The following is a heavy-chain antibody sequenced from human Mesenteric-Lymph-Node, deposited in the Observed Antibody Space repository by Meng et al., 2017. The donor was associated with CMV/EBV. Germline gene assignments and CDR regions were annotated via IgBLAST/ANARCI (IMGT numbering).Heavy chain of an antibody. CDR1: DSISNSTYY. Sequence: DSISNSTYYCGWVRQPPEKGLEWIASMYYGGNTYYNPSLKSRVTISVDPSKNQFSLKLASVTAADTAVYYCARHRRGKNWDYYLDSWGPATLVTVSS. D-gene: IGHD1-7*01. J-gene: IGHJ4*02. CDR2: MYYGGNT. V-gene: IGHV4-39*01. CDR3: ARHRRGKNWDYYLDS.